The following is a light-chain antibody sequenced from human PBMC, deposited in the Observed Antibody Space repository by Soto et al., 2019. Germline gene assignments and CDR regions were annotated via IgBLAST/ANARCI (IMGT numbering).Light chain of an antibody. CDR2: GAS. CDR3: QQYGGSPIT. Sequence: IVLTQSPGTLSLSPGERVTLSCSASQSVTTRLAWYQHKPGQAPTLLMSGASNRASGVPVRFSGSGSGTDFTLTITRLEPEDFALYYCQQYGGSPITFGQGTRLEIK. V-gene: IGKV3-20*01. CDR1: QSVTTR. J-gene: IGKJ5*01.